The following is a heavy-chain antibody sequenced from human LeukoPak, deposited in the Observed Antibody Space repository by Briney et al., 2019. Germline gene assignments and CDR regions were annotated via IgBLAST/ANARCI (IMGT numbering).Heavy chain of an antibody. D-gene: IGHD6-13*01. V-gene: IGHV3-13*01. CDR2: IGTAGDT. J-gene: IGHJ3*02. Sequence: GGSLRLSCAASGFTFSSYDMHWVRQATGKGLEWVSAIGTAGDTYYPGSVKGRFTISRENAKNSLYLQMSSLRAGDTAVYYCARGGSSWYLANAFDIWGQGTMVTVSS. CDR3: ARGGSSWYLANAFDI. CDR1: GFTFSSYD.